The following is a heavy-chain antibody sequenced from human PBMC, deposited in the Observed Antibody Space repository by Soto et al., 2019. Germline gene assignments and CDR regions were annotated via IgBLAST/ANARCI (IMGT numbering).Heavy chain of an antibody. CDR3: ARAYYYDSSGYYYVQYYFDY. CDR2: IIPIFGTA. D-gene: IGHD3-22*01. Sequence: AASVKVSCKASGGTFSSYAISWVRQAPGQGLEWMGGIIPIFGTANYAQKFQGRVTITADKSTSTAYMELSSLRSEDTAVYYCARAYYYDSSGYYYVQYYFDYWGQGTLVTVSS. CDR1: GGTFSSYA. J-gene: IGHJ4*02. V-gene: IGHV1-69*06.